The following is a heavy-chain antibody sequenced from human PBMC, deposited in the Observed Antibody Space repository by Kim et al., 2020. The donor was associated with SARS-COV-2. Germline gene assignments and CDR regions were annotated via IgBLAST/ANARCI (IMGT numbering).Heavy chain of an antibody. Sequence: GVANYYGDSVKGRFTISRDNAQNSLHLQMNSLRADDTAVYYRARGPLYFDLWGRGTLVTVSS. CDR3: ARGPLYFDL. V-gene: IGHV3-7*04. CDR2: GVAN. J-gene: IGHJ2*01.